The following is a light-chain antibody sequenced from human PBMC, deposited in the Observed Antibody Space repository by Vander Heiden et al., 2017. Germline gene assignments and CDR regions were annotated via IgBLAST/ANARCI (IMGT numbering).Light chain of an antibody. J-gene: IGKJ2*01. V-gene: IGKV1-5*03. CDR2: KAS. Sequence: DIQMTPPPSTLSASAGDRVTITCRASQSISIWLAWYQQKPGKAPNLLIYKASSLESGVPSRFSGSGSGTEFTLTISSLQPDDFATYYCQHYNNFPYTFGQGTKLEIK. CDR3: QHYNNFPYT. CDR1: QSISIW.